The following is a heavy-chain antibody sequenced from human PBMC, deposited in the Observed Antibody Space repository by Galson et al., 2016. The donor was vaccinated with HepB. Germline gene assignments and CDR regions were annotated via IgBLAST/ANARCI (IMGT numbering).Heavy chain of an antibody. CDR3: ARELVRSAFDL. D-gene: IGHD6-6*01. V-gene: IGHV3-48*02. J-gene: IGHJ3*01. CDR2: ISSSTRDI. CDR1: GFTFNSYT. Sequence: SLRLSCAASGFTFNSYTMNWVRLAPGKGLEWVSYISSSTRDICYADSVRGRFTISRDNAKNSLYLQMNSLRDDDTAVYYCARELVRSAFDLWGQGTMVTVSS.